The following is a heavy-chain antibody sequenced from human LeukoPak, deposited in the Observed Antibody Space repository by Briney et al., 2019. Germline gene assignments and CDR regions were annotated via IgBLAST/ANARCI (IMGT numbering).Heavy chain of an antibody. CDR3: ARGLINGHDFDY. V-gene: IGHV1-2*04. CDR2: INPNSGAT. D-gene: IGHD5-12*01. Sequence: ASVKVSCNTSGYRFSGYYMHWVRQAPGQGLEWMGWINPNSGATNYAQNFQGWVTMTRDTSVNTGYMELRRLTSDDTAVYYCARGLINGHDFDYWGQGTLVTVSS. CDR1: GYRFSGYY. J-gene: IGHJ4*02.